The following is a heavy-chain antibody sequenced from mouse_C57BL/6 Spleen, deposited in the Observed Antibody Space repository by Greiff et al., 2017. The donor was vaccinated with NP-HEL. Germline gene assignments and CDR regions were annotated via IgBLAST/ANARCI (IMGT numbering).Heavy chain of an antibody. CDR2: IYPGSGST. CDR3: AKGGISIYYDPYYFDY. D-gene: IGHD2-4*01. J-gene: IGHJ2*01. Sequence: QVQLQQPGAELVKPGASVKMSCKASGYTFTSYWITWVKQRPGQGLEWIGDIYPGSGSTNYNEKFKSKATLTVDTSSSTAYMQLSSLTSEDSAVYYCAKGGISIYYDPYYFDYWGQGTTLTVSS. CDR1: GYTFTSYW. V-gene: IGHV1-55*01.